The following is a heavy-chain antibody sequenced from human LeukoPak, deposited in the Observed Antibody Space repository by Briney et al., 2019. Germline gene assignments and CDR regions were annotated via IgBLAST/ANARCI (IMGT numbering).Heavy chain of an antibody. Sequence: GGSLRLSCAASGFTFSSYEMNWVRQAPGKGLEWVSYISSSGSTIYYADSVKGRFTISRDNAKNSLYLQMNSLRAEDTALYYCSRGCPNGVCYVDYWGQGTLVTVSS. CDR2: ISSSGSTI. CDR1: GFTFSSYE. CDR3: SRGCPNGVCYVDY. J-gene: IGHJ4*02. V-gene: IGHV3-48*03. D-gene: IGHD2-8*01.